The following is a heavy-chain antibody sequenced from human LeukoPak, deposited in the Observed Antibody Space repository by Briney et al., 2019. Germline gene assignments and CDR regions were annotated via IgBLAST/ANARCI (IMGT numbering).Heavy chain of an antibody. CDR2: IYSGGST. CDR3: ARARGVPAYYFDN. V-gene: IGHV3-53*01. Sequence: GGSLRLSCAASGFTVSSNYMNWARQAPGKGLEWVSVIYSGGSTYYADSVEGRFTFSRDNSKGTLCLQLNSLRAEDTAVYYCARARGVPAYYFDNWGQGTLVTVSS. CDR1: GFTVSSNY. D-gene: IGHD1-26*01. J-gene: IGHJ4*02.